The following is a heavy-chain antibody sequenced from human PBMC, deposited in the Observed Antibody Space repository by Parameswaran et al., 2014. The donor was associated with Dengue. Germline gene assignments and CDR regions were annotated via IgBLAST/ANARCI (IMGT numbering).Heavy chain of an antibody. CDR2: ISAYNGNT. V-gene: IGHV1-18*01. CDR3: AREVVPAAGGYYFDY. Sequence: WVRQAPGQGLEWMGWISAYNGNTNYAQKLQGRVTTTTDTSTSTAYMELRSLRSDDTALYYCAREVVPAAGGYYFDYWGQGTLVTVSS. J-gene: IGHJ4*02. D-gene: IGHD2-2*01.